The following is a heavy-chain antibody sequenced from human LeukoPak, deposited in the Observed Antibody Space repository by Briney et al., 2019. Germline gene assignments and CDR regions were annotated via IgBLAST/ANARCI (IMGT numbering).Heavy chain of an antibody. D-gene: IGHD2-2*01. CDR2: ISYDGSIK. J-gene: IGHJ4*02. V-gene: IGHV3-30-3*01. Sequence: PGRSLIPSCAASGFTFSSHAMHWVRQAPGKGLEWVAFISYDGSIKYYADSVKGRFTISRDNSKNTLYLQMSSLRTEDTAVYYCARDRSRNYSCDYWGQGTLVSVSS. CDR3: ARDRSRNYSCDY. CDR1: GFTFSSHA.